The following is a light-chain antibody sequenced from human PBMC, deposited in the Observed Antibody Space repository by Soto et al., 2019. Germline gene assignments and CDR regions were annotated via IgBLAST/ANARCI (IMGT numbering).Light chain of an antibody. J-gene: IGKJ1*01. CDR3: QQYDKLVT. Sequence: DVQMTQSPSSLSASIGDRVTITCQASQDIRNYLNWYQQKPGKAPDLLIHDASNLETGVPSRFSGSGSGTVFTFTISSLQPEDIATYYCQQYDKLVTFGQGTKV. V-gene: IGKV1-33*01. CDR2: DAS. CDR1: QDIRNY.